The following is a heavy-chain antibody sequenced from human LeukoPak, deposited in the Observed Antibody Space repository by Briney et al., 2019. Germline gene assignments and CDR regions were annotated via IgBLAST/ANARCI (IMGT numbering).Heavy chain of an antibody. Sequence: SETLSLTCTVSGGSVSSGSYYWGWIRQPPGKGLEWIGSIYYSGSTYYNPSLKSRVTISVDTSKNQFSLKLSSVTAADTAVYYCATFPRWPFQHPANDYWGQGTLVTVSS. CDR2: IYYSGST. V-gene: IGHV4-39*01. CDR1: GGSVSSGSYY. J-gene: IGHJ4*02. CDR3: ATFPRWPFQHPANDY. D-gene: IGHD4-23*01.